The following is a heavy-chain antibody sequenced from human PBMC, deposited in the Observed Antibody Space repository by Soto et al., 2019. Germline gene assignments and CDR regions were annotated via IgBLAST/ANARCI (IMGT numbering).Heavy chain of an antibody. CDR1: GLTFSSYD. CDR3: ARGYCSSTSCYGVYYMDV. V-gene: IGHV3-13*01. J-gene: IGHJ6*03. D-gene: IGHD2-2*01. Sequence: GGSLRLSCAASGLTFSSYDMHWVRQATGKVLEWVTAIGTAGDTYYPGSVKGRFTISRENAKNSLYLQMNSLRAGDTAVYYCARGYCSSTSCYGVYYMDVWGKGTTVTVSS. CDR2: IGTAGDT.